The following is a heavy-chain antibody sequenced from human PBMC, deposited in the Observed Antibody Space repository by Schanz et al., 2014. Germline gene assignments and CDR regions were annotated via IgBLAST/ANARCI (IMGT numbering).Heavy chain of an antibody. V-gene: IGHV3-23*04. J-gene: IGHJ2*01. CDR1: GFTLSSYG. CDR3: AKDAPYPFDL. Sequence: VRLVESGGGVVQPGRSLRLSCAASGFTLSSYGMHWVRQAPGKGLEWVSAISGSGGSTYYADSVKGRFTISRDNSKNTLYLQMNSLRAEDTAIYYCAKDAPYPFDLWGRGTLITVSS. CDR2: ISGSGGST.